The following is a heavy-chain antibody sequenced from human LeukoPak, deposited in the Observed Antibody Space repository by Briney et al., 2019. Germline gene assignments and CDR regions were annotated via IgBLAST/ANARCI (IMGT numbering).Heavy chain of an antibody. CDR1: GFTFSSYA. CDR2: ISYDGSNK. CDR3: GRKISGSHIFDY. J-gene: IGHJ4*02. V-gene: IGHV3-30*04. D-gene: IGHD1-26*01. Sequence: GGSLRLSCAASGFTFSSYAMHWVRQAPGKGLEWVAVISYDGSNKYYADSVKGRFTISRDNSKNTLYLQMNSLRAEDTAVYYCGRKISGSHIFDYGGRGPLVTVSS.